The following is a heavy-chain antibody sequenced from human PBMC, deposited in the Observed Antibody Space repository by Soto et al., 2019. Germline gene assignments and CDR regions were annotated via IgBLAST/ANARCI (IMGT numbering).Heavy chain of an antibody. CDR1: GYTFTSYG. Sequence: QVQLVQSGAEVKNPGASVKVSCKTSGYTFTSYGVTWVRQAPGQGLEWMGWISGYNGDTNYAQRLQGRVTMTTDTSTSTAYMELRSLRSDDTAVYYCARHQDTGYDPLNWFDPWGQGTLVTVSS. CDR2: ISGYNGDT. J-gene: IGHJ5*02. CDR3: ARHQDTGYDPLNWFDP. V-gene: IGHV1-18*01. D-gene: IGHD5-12*01.